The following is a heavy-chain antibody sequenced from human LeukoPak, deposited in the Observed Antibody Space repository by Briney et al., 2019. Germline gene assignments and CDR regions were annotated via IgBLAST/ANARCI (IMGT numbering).Heavy chain of an antibody. V-gene: IGHV3-7*01. D-gene: IGHD2-21*02. CDR2: IKEDGSQK. J-gene: IGHJ4*02. CDR1: GFTFNTYW. Sequence: PGGSLRLSCAASGFTFNTYWMTWVRQTPGKGLEWVANIKEDGSQKNYVDSVRGRFTISRDNAKNSLYLQMNSLRAEDTAVYCCARDGFSSAINSWGQGTLVTVSS. CDR3: ARDGFSSAINS.